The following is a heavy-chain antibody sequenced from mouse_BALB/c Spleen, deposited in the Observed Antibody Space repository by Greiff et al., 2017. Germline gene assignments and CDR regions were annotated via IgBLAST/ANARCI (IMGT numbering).Heavy chain of an antibody. Sequence: LQQPGSELVSPGASVKLSCKASGYTFTSYWMHWVKQRHGQGLEWIGNIYPGSGSTNYDEKFKSKGTLTVDTSSSTAYMHLSSLTSEDSAVYYCTRGGNYDYWGQGTTLTVSS. V-gene: IGHV1S22*01. CDR3: TRGGNYDY. CDR1: GYTFTSYW. J-gene: IGHJ2*01. D-gene: IGHD2-1*01. CDR2: IYPGSGST.